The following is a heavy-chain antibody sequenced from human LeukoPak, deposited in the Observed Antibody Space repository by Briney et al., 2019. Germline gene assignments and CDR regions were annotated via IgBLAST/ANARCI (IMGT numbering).Heavy chain of an antibody. V-gene: IGHV4-38-2*02. CDR3: ARSSGYYYVGAFDI. CDR1: GYSISSGYY. Sequence: PSETLSLTCTVSGYSISSGYYWGWIRQPPGKGLEWIGSIYYSGSTYYNPSLKSRVTISVDTSKNQFSLKLSSVTAADTAVYYCARSSGYYYVGAFDIWGQGTMVTVSS. D-gene: IGHD3-22*01. CDR2: IYYSGST. J-gene: IGHJ3*02.